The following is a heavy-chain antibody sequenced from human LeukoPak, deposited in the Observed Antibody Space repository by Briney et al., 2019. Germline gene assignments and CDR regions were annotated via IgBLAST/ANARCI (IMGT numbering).Heavy chain of an antibody. CDR1: GGTFSSYA. CDR3: ARTGSYGDYLDY. J-gene: IGHJ4*02. CDR2: IIPIFGIA. D-gene: IGHD3-10*01. V-gene: IGHV1-69*04. Sequence: SAKASCKASGGTFSSYAISWVRQAPGQGLEWMGRIIPIFGIANYAQKFQGRVTITADKSTSTAYMELSSLRSEDTAVYYCARTGSYGDYLDYWGQGTLVTVSS.